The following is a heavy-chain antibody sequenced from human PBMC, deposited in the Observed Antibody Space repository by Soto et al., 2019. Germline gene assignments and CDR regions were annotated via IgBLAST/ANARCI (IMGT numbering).Heavy chain of an antibody. CDR2: IIPIFGTA. J-gene: IGHJ4*02. CDR3: ARGSYVDTAMVLREPFYFDY. D-gene: IGHD5-18*01. CDR1: GGTFSSYA. V-gene: IGHV1-69*13. Sequence: RASVRVSCKASGGTFSSYAISWVRQAPGQGLEWMGGIIPIFGTANYAQKFQGRVTITADESTSTAYMELSSLRSEDTAVYYCARGSYVDTAMVLREPFYFDYWGQGTLVTVSS.